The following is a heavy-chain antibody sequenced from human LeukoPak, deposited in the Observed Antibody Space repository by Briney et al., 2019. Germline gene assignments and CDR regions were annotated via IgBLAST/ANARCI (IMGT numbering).Heavy chain of an antibody. J-gene: IGHJ6*02. V-gene: IGHV3-74*01. Sequence: GGSLRLSCAASGFPFSSYWMHWVRQAPGKGLVWVSRINSDGSSTSYADSVKGRFTISRDNAKNTLYLQMNSLRAEDTAVYYCARWGTETYGMDVWGQGTTVTVSS. CDR3: ARWGTETYGMDV. CDR2: INSDGSST. CDR1: GFPFSSYW. D-gene: IGHD3-16*01.